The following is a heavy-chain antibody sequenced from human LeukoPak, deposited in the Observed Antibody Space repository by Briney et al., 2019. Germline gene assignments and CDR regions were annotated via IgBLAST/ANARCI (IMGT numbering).Heavy chain of an antibody. Sequence: GGSLRLSCAASGFTFSSYEMNWVRQAPGKGLEWVSYISSSGSTIYYADSVKGRFTISRDNAKNSLYLQMNSLRAEDTAVYYCARTIAARGFDYWGQGTLVTVSS. V-gene: IGHV3-48*03. CDR2: ISSSGSTI. CDR3: ARTIAARGFDY. CDR1: GFTFSSYE. D-gene: IGHD6-6*01. J-gene: IGHJ4*02.